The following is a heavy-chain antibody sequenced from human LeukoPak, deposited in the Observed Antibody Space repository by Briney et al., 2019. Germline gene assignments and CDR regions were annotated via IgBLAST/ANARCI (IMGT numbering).Heavy chain of an antibody. CDR3: ARHVSIAVAYSWLDP. D-gene: IGHD6-19*01. Sequence: GDSLKISCKGAGQTVTTYWIAWVRQTPGKGLEWMGIIYPGDSDTRYSPSFQGQVTISADKSTSTAYLQWSSLKASDTAIYYCARHVSIAVAYSWLDPWGQGTLVTVSS. J-gene: IGHJ5*02. CDR2: IYPGDSDT. V-gene: IGHV5-51*01. CDR1: GQTVTTYW.